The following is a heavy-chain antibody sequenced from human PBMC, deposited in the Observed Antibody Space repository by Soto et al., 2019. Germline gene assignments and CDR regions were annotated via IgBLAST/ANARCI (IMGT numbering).Heavy chain of an antibody. CDR1: GFTFSSYA. Sequence: QVQLVESGGGVVQPGRSLRLSCAASGFTFSSYAMHWVRQAPGKGLEWVAVISYDGSNKYYADSVKGRFTISRDNSKNTLYLQMNSLRAEDTAVYYCARPPDYYYYYGMDVWGQGTMVTVSS. CDR3: ARPPDYYYYYGMDV. CDR2: ISYDGSNK. V-gene: IGHV3-30-3*01. J-gene: IGHJ6*02.